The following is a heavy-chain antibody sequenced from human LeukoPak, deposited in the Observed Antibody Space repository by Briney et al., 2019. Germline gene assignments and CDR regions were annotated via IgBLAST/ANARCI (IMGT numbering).Heavy chain of an antibody. J-gene: IGHJ4*02. Sequence: SETLSLTCTVSGGSISSSSYYWGWIRQPPGKGLEWIGSIYYSGSTYYNPSLKSRVTISVDTSKNQFSLKLSSVTAADTAVYYCARGRGSGSWDYWGQGTLVTVSS. CDR2: IYYSGST. CDR3: ARGRGSGSWDY. CDR1: GGSISSSSYY. D-gene: IGHD3-10*01. V-gene: IGHV4-39*07.